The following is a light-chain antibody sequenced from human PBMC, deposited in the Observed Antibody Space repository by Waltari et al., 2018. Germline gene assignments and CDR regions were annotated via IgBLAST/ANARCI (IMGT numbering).Light chain of an antibody. CDR3: SSYTTTGVV. V-gene: IGLV2-14*03. CDR1: ASDIGGFDY. J-gene: IGLJ2*01. Sequence: QSALTQPASMSGSPGQSITISCSETASDIGGFDYLSWFQQNPGEAPKLLIYDVSNRPSGVSDRFSGSKSGNTASLTISGLQAEDEADYYCSSYTTTGVVFGGGTKVTVV. CDR2: DVS.